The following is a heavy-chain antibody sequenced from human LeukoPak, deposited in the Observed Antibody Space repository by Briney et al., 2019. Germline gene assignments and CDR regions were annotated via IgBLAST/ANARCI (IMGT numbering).Heavy chain of an antibody. J-gene: IGHJ4*02. D-gene: IGHD2-2*01. CDR3: ARAPITSPFYFDY. Sequence: PGGSLRLSCTASGFAFDEHGISWVRQVPGKGLEWVCGINWSDGSTGYADPLRGRFTISRDNAKNSLYLQMDSLRAEDTDLYYCARAPITSPFYFDYWGQGTLVTVSS. CDR2: INWSDGST. V-gene: IGHV3-20*04. CDR1: GFAFDEHG.